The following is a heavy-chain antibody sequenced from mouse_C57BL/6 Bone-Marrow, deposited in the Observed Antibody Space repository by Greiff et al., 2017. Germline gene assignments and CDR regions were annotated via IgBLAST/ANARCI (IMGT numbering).Heavy chain of an antibody. Sequence: VHVKQSGPELVKPGASVKISCKASGYSFTGYYMHWVKQSHGNILDWIGYIYPYNGVSSYNQKFKGKATLTVDKSSSTAYMELRSLTSEDSAVYYCARAHITTVVATGEAWFAYWGQGTLVTVSA. CDR3: ARAHITTVVATGEAWFAY. CDR2: IYPYNGVS. J-gene: IGHJ3*01. V-gene: IGHV1-31*01. D-gene: IGHD1-1*01. CDR1: GYSFTGYY.